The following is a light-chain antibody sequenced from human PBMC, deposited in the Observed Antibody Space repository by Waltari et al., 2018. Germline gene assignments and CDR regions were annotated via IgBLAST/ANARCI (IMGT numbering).Light chain of an antibody. V-gene: IGLV2-23*02. J-gene: IGLJ2*01. Sequence: QSALTQPASVSGSPGQSITIPCTGTSSDVATYDLGSWFQQHPGKAPKLIIYEVTKRPSGFSDRFSGFKSGNTASLTISGLRAEDDTDYYCSSYAGHNTWIFGGGTKLTVL. CDR2: EVT. CDR1: SSDVATYDL. CDR3: SSYAGHNTWI.